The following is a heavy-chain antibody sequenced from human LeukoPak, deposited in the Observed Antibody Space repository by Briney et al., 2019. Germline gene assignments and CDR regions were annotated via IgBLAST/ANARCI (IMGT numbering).Heavy chain of an antibody. CDR2: IYYSGST. J-gene: IGHJ4*02. V-gene: IGHV4-31*03. Sequence: SQTLSLTCTVSGGSISSGGYYWSWIRQHPGKGLEWIGYIYYSGSTYYNSSLKSRVTISVDTSKNQFSLKLSSVTAADTAVYYCARRSSGGFFDYWGQGTLVTVSS. D-gene: IGHD3-16*01. CDR3: ARRSSGGFFDY. CDR1: GGSISSGGYY.